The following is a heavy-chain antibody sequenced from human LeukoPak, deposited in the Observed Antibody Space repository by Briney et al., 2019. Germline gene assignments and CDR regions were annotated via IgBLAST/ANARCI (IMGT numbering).Heavy chain of an antibody. CDR3: ARDSITIFGVVISDFDY. Sequence: ETLSLTCTVSGGSISSYYWSWIRQPPGKGLEWVSSISSSSSYIYYADSVKGRFTISRDNAKNSLYLQMNSLRAEDTAVYYCARDSITIFGVVISDFDYWGQGTLVTVSS. CDR1: GGSISSYY. V-gene: IGHV3-21*01. CDR2: ISSSSSYI. D-gene: IGHD3-3*01. J-gene: IGHJ4*02.